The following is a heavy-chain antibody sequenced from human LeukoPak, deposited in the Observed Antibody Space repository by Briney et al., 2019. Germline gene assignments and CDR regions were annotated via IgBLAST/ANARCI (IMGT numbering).Heavy chain of an antibody. V-gene: IGHV3-30*02. CDR2: IRYDGSNK. CDR3: AKDGGIAAEHTLLPWY. J-gene: IGHJ4*02. CDR1: GFTFSSYG. Sequence: GGSLRHSCAASGFTFSSYGMHWVRQAPGKGLECVAFIRYDGSNKYYADSLKASFTMSRDNSKNTLYLQMNSLRAEDTAVYYCAKDGGIAAEHTLLPWYWGQGTLVTVSS. D-gene: IGHD6-13*01.